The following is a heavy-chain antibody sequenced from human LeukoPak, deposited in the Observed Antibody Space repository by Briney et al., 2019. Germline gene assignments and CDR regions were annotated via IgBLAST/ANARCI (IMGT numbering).Heavy chain of an antibody. J-gene: IGHJ4*02. Sequence: ASVKVSCKASGYTFTGYYMHWVRQAPGQGLEWMGIINPSGGSTSYAQKFQGRVTMTRDMSTSTVYMELSSLRSEDTAVYYCARCSSGWYSVWDYWGQGTLVTVSS. D-gene: IGHD6-19*01. CDR3: ARCSSGWYSVWDY. CDR1: GYTFTGYY. CDR2: INPSGGST. V-gene: IGHV1-46*01.